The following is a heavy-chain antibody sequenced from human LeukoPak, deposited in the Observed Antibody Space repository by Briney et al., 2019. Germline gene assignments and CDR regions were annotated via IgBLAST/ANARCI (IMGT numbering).Heavy chain of an antibody. CDR1: GFTFAHYW. CDR2: IYPADSDT. D-gene: IGHD4-17*01. J-gene: IGHJ4*02. V-gene: IGHV5-51*01. CDR3: ARSFGDNRPPDY. Sequence: GESLKISCEISGFTFAHYWIGWVRQVPGKGLEWMGMIYPADSDTRYSPSFQGQVTISADKSIRTAYLQWSSLKASDIAMYYCARSFGDNRPPDYWGQGTLVTVSS.